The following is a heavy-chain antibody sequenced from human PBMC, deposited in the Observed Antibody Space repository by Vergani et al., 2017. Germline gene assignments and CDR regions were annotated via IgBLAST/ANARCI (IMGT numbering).Heavy chain of an antibody. V-gene: IGHV4-59*01. CDR3: AGYCSSTSCYSGPDAFDM. D-gene: IGHD2-2*01. Sequence: QVQLQESGPGLVKPSETLSPTCTVSGGSISNYYWSWIRQPPGKGLEWIGYIYYSGSTNYNPSLRSRVTISVDTSMNQFSLKLSSVTAADTAVYYCAGYCSSTSCYSGPDAFDMWGQGTMVTVSS. CDR1: GGSISNYY. J-gene: IGHJ3*02. CDR2: IYYSGST.